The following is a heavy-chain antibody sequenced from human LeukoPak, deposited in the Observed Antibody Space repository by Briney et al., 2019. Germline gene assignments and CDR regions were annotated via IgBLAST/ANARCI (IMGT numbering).Heavy chain of an antibody. CDR1: GGALSSDY. CDR2: IYYSGST. J-gene: IGHJ4*02. CDR3: ARGDGYNSDYFDY. D-gene: IGHD5-24*01. Sequence: SQTLSLTCALSGGALSSDYWSCSAQPPGKGLEWIGYIYYSGSTNYNPSLKSRVTISVDTSKNQFSLKLSSVTAADTAVYYCARGDGYNSDYFDYWGQGTLVTVSS. V-gene: IGHV4-59*08.